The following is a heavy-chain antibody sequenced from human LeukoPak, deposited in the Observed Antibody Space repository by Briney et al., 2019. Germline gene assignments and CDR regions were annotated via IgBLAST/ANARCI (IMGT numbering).Heavy chain of an antibody. CDR3: ARVEVSRGAFDI. Sequence: PGGSLRLSCAASGFTFSSYWMSWVRQAPGKGLVWVSRINSDGSSTSYADSVKGRFTISRDNAKNTLYLQMNSLRAEDTAVYYCARVEVSRGAFDIWGQGTMVTVSS. CDR2: INSDGSST. J-gene: IGHJ3*02. D-gene: IGHD1-14*01. CDR1: GFTFSSYW. V-gene: IGHV3-74*01.